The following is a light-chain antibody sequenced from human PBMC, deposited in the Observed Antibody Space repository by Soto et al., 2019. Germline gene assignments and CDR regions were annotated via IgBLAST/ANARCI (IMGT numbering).Light chain of an antibody. CDR2: EVG. CDR1: SRDVGAYHY. Sequence: QSALTQPASVSGSPGQSITISCTGTSRDVGAYHYVSWYQQHPGKAPKLIIYEVGARPSGVSNRFSGSKSGNTASLTISGLQAEDEGDYYCSSYSTTTTPCVFGTGTKLTVL. J-gene: IGLJ1*01. V-gene: IGLV2-14*01. CDR3: SSYSTTTTPCV.